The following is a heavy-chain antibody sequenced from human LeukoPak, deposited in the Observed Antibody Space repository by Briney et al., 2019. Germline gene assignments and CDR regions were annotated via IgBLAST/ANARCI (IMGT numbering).Heavy chain of an antibody. V-gene: IGHV3-23*01. Sequence: GGSVRLSCVASGLTFSSYAMSWVGQAPGRGLEWVSAISGSGGSTYYADSVKGRFTISRDNSKNTLYLQMNSLRAEDTAVYYCAKSLWFGELLTAMDVWGQGTTVTVSS. CDR2: ISGSGGST. D-gene: IGHD3-10*01. J-gene: IGHJ6*02. CDR1: GLTFSSYA. CDR3: AKSLWFGELLTAMDV.